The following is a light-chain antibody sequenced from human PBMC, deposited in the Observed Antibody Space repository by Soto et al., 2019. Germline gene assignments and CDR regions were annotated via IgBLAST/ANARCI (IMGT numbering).Light chain of an antibody. Sequence: EIVLTQSPGTLSLSPGERATLSCRASQSFNSIYLAWYQQKPGQAPRLLIYGASSRATGIPDRFSGSGSGTEFTLTISGLQSEDFAVYYCQQYSIWRTFGQGTKVDIK. V-gene: IGKV3-20*01. CDR3: QQYSIWRT. CDR1: QSFNSIY. J-gene: IGKJ1*01. CDR2: GAS.